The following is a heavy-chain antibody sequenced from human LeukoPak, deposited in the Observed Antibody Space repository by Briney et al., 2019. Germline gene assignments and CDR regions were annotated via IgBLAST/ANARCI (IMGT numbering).Heavy chain of an antibody. CDR3: ARGYMSSSRNLDY. CDR1: GYTFTSYA. D-gene: IGHD6-13*01. J-gene: IGHJ4*02. CDR2: INAGNGNT. Sequence: ASVKVSCKASGYTFTSYAMHWVRQTPGQRLEWMGWINAGNGNTKYSQEFQGRVTITRDTSASTAYMELSSLRSEDMAVYYCARGYMSSSRNLDYWGQGTLVTVSS. V-gene: IGHV1-3*03.